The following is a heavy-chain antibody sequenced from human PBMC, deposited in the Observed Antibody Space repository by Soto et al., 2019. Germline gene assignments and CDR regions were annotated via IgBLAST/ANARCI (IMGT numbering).Heavy chain of an antibody. J-gene: IGHJ4*02. V-gene: IGHV3-7*01. CDR1: EFTFSQHW. Sequence: EVHLVESGGGLVQLGGSLRLSCAASEFTFSQHWMSWVRQALGKGLEWVADIKPDGSEKYYVDSVKGRFTISRDNAKNSVYLQMNSLRAEDTAVYYCARGHYGRDYWGQGTLVTVSS. CDR3: ARGHYGRDY. D-gene: IGHD4-17*01. CDR2: IKPDGSEK.